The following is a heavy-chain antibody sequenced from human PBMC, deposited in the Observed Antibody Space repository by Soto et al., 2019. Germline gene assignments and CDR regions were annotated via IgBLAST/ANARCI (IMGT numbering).Heavy chain of an antibody. CDR1: GGSISSGGYY. J-gene: IGHJ3*02. V-gene: IGHV4-31*03. Sequence: TRSHTCTVSGGSISSGGYYCSWIRQHPWKGLEWIGYIYYSGSTYYNPSLKSRVTISVDTSKNQFSLKLSSVTAADTAVYYCARESGRAVAGPGYAFDIWGQGTMVTVSS. CDR2: IYYSGST. D-gene: IGHD6-19*01. CDR3: ARESGRAVAGPGYAFDI.